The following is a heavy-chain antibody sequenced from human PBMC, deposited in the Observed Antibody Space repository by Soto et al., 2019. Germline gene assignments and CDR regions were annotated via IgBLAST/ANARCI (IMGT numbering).Heavy chain of an antibody. V-gene: IGHV3-48*02. J-gene: IGHJ3*02. Sequence: GGSLRLSCAASGFTFSSYSMNWVRQAPGKGLEWVSYISSSSSTIYYADSVKGRFTISRDNAKNSLYLQMNSLRDEDTAVYYCAREPTQIHERWYYYDSSGYDSFDIWGQGTMVTVSS. CDR3: AREPTQIHERWYYYDSSGYDSFDI. D-gene: IGHD3-22*01. CDR1: GFTFSSYS. CDR2: ISSSSSTI.